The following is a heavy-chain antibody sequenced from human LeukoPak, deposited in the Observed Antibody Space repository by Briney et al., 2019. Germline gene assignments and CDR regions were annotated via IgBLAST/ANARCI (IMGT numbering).Heavy chain of an antibody. CDR1: GGSVHRSF. CDR2: IYSRGTT. J-gene: IGHJ4*02. CDR3: GRRPAVDGPIDN. Sequence: SETLSLACVVSGGSVHRSFWTWVRQPPGKGLEGIGRIYSRGTTDYSPSLKSRPTIATDTSKNQFSLRLASVTAADTAVYYCGRRPAVDGPIDNWGQGILVAVSS. V-gene: IGHV4-59*02. D-gene: IGHD3/OR15-3a*01.